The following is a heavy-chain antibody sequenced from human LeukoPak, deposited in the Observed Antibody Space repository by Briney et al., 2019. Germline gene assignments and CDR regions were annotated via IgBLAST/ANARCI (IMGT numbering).Heavy chain of an antibody. CDR3: ARMGIVVVPAAPNYYYYYYMDV. V-gene: IGHV3-11*01. J-gene: IGHJ6*03. Sequence: GGSLRLSCAASGFTFSDYYMSWIRQAPGKGLEWVSYISSSGSTIYYADSVKGRFTISRDNDKNSLYLQMNSLRAEDTAVYYCARMGIVVVPAAPNYYYYYYMDVWGKGTTVTVSS. D-gene: IGHD2-2*03. CDR1: GFTFSDYY. CDR2: ISSSGSTI.